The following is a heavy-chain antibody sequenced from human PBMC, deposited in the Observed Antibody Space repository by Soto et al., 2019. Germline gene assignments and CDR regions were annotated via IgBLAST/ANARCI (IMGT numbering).Heavy chain of an antibody. J-gene: IGHJ6*02. D-gene: IGHD1-20*01. CDR3: AKGGYNWNTYYYYGMDV. CDR2: ISGSGGST. Sequence: GGSLRLSCAASGFTFSSYAMSWVRQAPGKGLEWVSAISGSGGSTYYADSVKGRFTISRDNSKNTLYLQMNSLRAEDTAVYYCAKGGYNWNTYYYYGMDVWGQGTTVTVSS. V-gene: IGHV3-23*01. CDR1: GFTFSSYA.